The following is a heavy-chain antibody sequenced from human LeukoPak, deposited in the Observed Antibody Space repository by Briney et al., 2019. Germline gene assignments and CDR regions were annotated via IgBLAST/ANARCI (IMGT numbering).Heavy chain of an antibody. CDR3: ARLYCTNGVCPYYFDY. CDR2: ISPSSGST. V-gene: IGHV1-46*01. Sequence: ASVKVSCKASGYDFTSYYMHWLRQAPGQGLEWMAIISPSSGSTSFAQKFQGRLSMTRDTSTSTVYMELRSLRSEDTAVYYCARLYCTNGVCPYYFDYWGQGTLVTVSS. CDR1: GYDFTSYY. D-gene: IGHD2-8*01. J-gene: IGHJ4*02.